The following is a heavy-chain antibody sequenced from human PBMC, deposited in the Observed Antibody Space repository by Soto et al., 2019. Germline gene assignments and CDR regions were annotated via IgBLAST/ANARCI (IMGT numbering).Heavy chain of an antibody. D-gene: IGHD4-17*01. Sequence: GGSLRLSCAASGFTFSSYGMHGVRQAPGKGLEWVAVISYDGSNKYYADSVKGRFTISRDNSKNTLYLQMNILRAEDTAVYYCAKSDYGGRRGPIDYWGQGTLVTVSS. CDR2: ISYDGSNK. V-gene: IGHV3-30*18. CDR3: AKSDYGGRRGPIDY. CDR1: GFTFSSYG. J-gene: IGHJ4*02.